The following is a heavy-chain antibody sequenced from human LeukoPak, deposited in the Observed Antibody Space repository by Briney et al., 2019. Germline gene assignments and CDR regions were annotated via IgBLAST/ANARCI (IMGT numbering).Heavy chain of an antibody. CDR3: ARDPNDVVAFDI. CDR1: GFTFSSYG. J-gene: IGHJ3*02. D-gene: IGHD1-1*01. CDR2: ISYDGSNN. Sequence: PGRSLRLSCAASGFTFSSYGMHWVRQAPGKGLEWVAVISYDGSNNYYADSVKGRFTISRDNSKNTLYLQMNSLRAEDTAVYYCARDPNDVVAFDIWGQGTMVTVSS. V-gene: IGHV3-30*01.